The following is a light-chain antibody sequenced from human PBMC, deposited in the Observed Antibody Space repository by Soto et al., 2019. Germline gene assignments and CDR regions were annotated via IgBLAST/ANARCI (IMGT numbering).Light chain of an antibody. CDR2: EVG. CDR3: TSYVSNNTFI. V-gene: IGLV2-8*01. CDR1: SSDIGGYKY. Sequence: QSVLTQPPSASGAPGQAVTISCTGSSSDIGGYKYVAWYQQHPDKAPKLIIYEVGKRPSGVPDRFFGSKSGNTASLTVSGLQTQDGADYYFTSYVSNNTFIFRGGTKVTVL. J-gene: IGLJ1*01.